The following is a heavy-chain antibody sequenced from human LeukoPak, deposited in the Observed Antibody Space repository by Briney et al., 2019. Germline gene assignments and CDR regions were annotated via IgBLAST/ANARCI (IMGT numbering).Heavy chain of an antibody. V-gene: IGHV3-48*03. CDR1: GFTFSSYE. J-gene: IGHJ4*02. CDR2: ISSSGSTI. D-gene: IGHD5-24*01. Sequence: GGSLRLSCAASGFTFSSYEMNWVRQAPGKGLEWVSYISSSGSTIYYADSVKGRFTISRDNAKNSLYLQMNSLRAEDTAVYYCARDAGRWLQTPYYFDYWGQGTLVTVSS. CDR3: ARDAGRWLQTPYYFDY.